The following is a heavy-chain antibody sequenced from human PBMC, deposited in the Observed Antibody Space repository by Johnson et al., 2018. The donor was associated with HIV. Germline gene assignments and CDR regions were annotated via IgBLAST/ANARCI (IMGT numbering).Heavy chain of an antibody. Sequence: VQLLESGGGVVQPGRSLRLSCAASGFTFSSYAMHWVRQAPGKGLEWVAVISYDGSNKYYADSVKGRFTISRDNSKNTLYLQMNSLRAEDTAVYYCARELTSGLDYDAFDIWGQGTMVTVSS. CDR2: ISYDGSNK. J-gene: IGHJ3*02. CDR3: ARELTSGLDYDAFDI. CDR1: GFTFSSYA. D-gene: IGHD1-14*01. V-gene: IGHV3-30*07.